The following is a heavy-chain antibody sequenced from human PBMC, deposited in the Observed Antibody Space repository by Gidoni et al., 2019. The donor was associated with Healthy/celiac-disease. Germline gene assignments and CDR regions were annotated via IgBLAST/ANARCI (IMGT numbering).Heavy chain of an antibody. Sequence: QLQLQESGPGLVKPSETLSLTCTVSGGSISSSSYYWGWIRQPPGKGLEWIGSIYYSGSTYYNPSLKSRVTISVDTSKNQFSLKLSSVTAADTAVYYCARNYYGSGTDSNDYWGQGTLVTVSS. D-gene: IGHD3-10*01. CDR3: ARNYYGSGTDSNDY. V-gene: IGHV4-39*01. CDR1: GGSISSSSYY. CDR2: IYYSGST. J-gene: IGHJ4*02.